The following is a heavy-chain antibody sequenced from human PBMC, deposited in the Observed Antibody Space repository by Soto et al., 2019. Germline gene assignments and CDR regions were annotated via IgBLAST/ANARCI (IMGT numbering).Heavy chain of an antibody. CDR1: GFTFSSYA. CDR2: ISGSGGST. CDR3: AKVDSRWFGELFPVDY. V-gene: IGHV3-23*01. Sequence: PGGSLRLSCAASGFTFSSYAMSWVRRAPGKGLEWVSAISGSGGSTYYADSVKGRFTISRDNSKNTLYLQMNSLRAEDTAVYYCAKVDSRWFGELFPVDYWGQGTLVTVSS. D-gene: IGHD3-10*01. J-gene: IGHJ4*02.